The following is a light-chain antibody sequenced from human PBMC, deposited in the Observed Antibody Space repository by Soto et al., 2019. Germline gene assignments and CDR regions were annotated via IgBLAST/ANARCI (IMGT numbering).Light chain of an antibody. CDR3: QQYNNWPLT. Sequence: EIVMAQSPATLSVSPGERATLSFRASQSVSSTLAWYQQKPGQAPWLLIYGASTRATGVPARFSGSGSGTEFTLTISSLQSEDFAVYYCQQYNNWPLTFGGGTKVEI. J-gene: IGKJ4*01. CDR2: GAS. V-gene: IGKV3-15*01. CDR1: QSVSST.